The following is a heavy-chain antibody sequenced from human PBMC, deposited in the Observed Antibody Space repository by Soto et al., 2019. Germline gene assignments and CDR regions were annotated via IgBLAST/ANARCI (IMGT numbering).Heavy chain of an antibody. D-gene: IGHD2-2*01. CDR1: GYSFTSYW. CDR2: IYPGDSDT. V-gene: IGHV5-51*01. CDR3: ARHNPFPRYCSTTSCSRGYYYYYMDV. J-gene: IGHJ6*03. Sequence: PGESLKISCKGSGYSFTSYWIGWVRQMPGKGLEWMGIIYPGDSDTRYSPSFQGQVTISADKSISTAYLHWSSLKASDTAMYYCARHNPFPRYCSTTSCSRGYYYYYMDVWGKGTTVTVSS.